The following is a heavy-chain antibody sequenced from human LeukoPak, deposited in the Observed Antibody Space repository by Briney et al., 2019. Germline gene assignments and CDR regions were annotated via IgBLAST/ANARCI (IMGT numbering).Heavy chain of an antibody. V-gene: IGHV3-7*04. CDR2: IKQDGSEK. J-gene: IGHJ4*02. CDR1: GFTFSTSW. CDR3: ARAAYTGSPTSFDY. Sequence: GGSLRLSCAASGFTFSTSWMSWVRQAPGNGLEWVATIKQDGSEKYYVDSVKGRFTISRDNAKISLYLQMNSLRAEDTAVYYCARAAYTGSPTSFDYWGQGTLVTVSS. D-gene: IGHD1-26*01.